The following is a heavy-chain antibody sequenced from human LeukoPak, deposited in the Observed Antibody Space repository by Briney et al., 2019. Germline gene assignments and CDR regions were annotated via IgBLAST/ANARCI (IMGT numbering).Heavy chain of an antibody. CDR2: INYSGST. Sequence: PSETLSLTCTVSGGSISSYYWSWIRQPPGKGLEWIGYINYSGSTNYNPSLKSRVTISVDTSKNQFSLKLSSVTAADTAVYYCARVRLFRAPDPYYYYYYGMDVWGKGTTVTVSS. CDR3: ARVRLFRAPDPYYYYYYGMDV. CDR1: GGSISSYY. D-gene: IGHD2-21*01. J-gene: IGHJ6*04. V-gene: IGHV4-59*01.